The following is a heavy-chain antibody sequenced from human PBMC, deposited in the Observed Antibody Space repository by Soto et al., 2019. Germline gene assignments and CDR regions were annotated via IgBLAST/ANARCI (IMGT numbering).Heavy chain of an antibody. V-gene: IGHV4-59*01. D-gene: IGHD2-15*01. Sequence: QVQLQQSGPGLVKPSETLSLTCSVSAGSMRNYYWSWIRQPPGKGLEWIGNVDDSGTTKYNPSLRSLVTIAVDTSTNQFSLKLCSVIAADTAVYYCSRDVSCSGGSCYPNDWFDPWGQGTLVTVSS. CDR1: AGSMRNYY. J-gene: IGHJ5*02. CDR3: SRDVSCSGGSCYPNDWFDP. CDR2: VDDSGTT.